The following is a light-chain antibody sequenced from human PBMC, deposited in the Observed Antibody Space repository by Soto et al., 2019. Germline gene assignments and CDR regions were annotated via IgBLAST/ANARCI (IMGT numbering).Light chain of an antibody. V-gene: IGKV3-20*01. CDR3: QQSGSSPWT. Sequence: EIVLTQSPGTLSLSPGERATLSCRASQSVSSSYLAWYQQKPGQAPRLLIYGASSRATGIPDRFSGSGSGTDFTLTISRLEPEDFAVYYCQQSGSSPWTFGQRTKLEIK. CDR2: GAS. CDR1: QSVSSSY. J-gene: IGKJ1*01.